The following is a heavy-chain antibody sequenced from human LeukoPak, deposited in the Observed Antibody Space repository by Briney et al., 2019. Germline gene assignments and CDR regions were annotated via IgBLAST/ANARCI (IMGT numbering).Heavy chain of an antibody. CDR2: INPNSGGT. D-gene: IGHD3-22*01. Sequence: GASVKVSCKASGYTFTGYYMHWVRQAPGQGLEWMGWINPNSGGTNYAQKFRGRVTMTRDTSISTAYMELSRLRSDDTAVYYCARDRGSSDYYDSSGYYRFAFDIWGQGTMVTVSS. J-gene: IGHJ3*02. V-gene: IGHV1-2*02. CDR3: ARDRGSSDYYDSSGYYRFAFDI. CDR1: GYTFTGYY.